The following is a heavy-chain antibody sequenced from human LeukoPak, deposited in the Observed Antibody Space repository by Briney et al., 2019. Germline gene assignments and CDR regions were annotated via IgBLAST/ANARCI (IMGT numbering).Heavy chain of an antibody. J-gene: IGHJ1*01. D-gene: IGHD2-2*01. V-gene: IGHV3-48*03. CDR3: ARNGLLPNAKEYFQH. CDR2: ISTSGNTI. Sequence: GGSLRLSCAGSGLTFSGYEMNWVRQAPGKGLECISYISTSGNTIYYADSVKGRFTISRDNAKSSLYLQMNSLRAEDTAVYYCARNGLLPNAKEYFQHWGQGTLVTVSS. CDR1: GLTFSGYE.